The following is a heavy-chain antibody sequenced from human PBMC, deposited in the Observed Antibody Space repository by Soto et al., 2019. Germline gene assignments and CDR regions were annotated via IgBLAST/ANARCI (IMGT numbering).Heavy chain of an antibody. CDR1: GFTFSSYA. D-gene: IGHD3-10*01. J-gene: IGHJ5*02. V-gene: IGHV3-23*01. Sequence: EVQLLESGGDLVQPGGSLRLSCAASGFTFSSYAMTWVRQAPGKGLEWVSTISTSGETYYADSVKGRFTISRDNSKNTLYLQMSRLGAEDMAIYYCAKQRGGSDPWGQGTLVTVSS. CDR2: ISTSGET. CDR3: AKQRGGSDP.